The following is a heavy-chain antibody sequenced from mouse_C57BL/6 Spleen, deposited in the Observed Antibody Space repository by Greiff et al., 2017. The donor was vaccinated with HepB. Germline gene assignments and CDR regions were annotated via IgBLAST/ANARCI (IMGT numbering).Heavy chain of an antibody. CDR3: ARSYYGSKYGYFDV. CDR2: IYPGDGDT. V-gene: IGHV1-82*01. J-gene: IGHJ1*03. Sequence: VKLVESGPELVKPGASVKISCKASGYAFSSSWMNWVKQRPGKGLEWIGRIYPGDGDTNYNGKFKGKATLTADKSSRTAYMQLSSLTSEDSAVYFCARSYYGSKYGYFDVWGTGTTVTVSS. CDR1: GYAFSSSW. D-gene: IGHD1-1*01.